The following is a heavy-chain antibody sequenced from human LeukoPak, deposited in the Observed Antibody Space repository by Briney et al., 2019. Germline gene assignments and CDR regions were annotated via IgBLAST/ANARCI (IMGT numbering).Heavy chain of an antibody. CDR2: INPNSGGT. CDR3: ARVTRTVTQFDY. CDR1: GYMFSNNG. Sequence: GASVKVSCKASGYMFSNNGISWVRQAPGQGLEWMGWINPNSGGTNYAQKFQGRVTMTRDTSISTAYMELSRLRSDDTAIYYCARVTRTVTQFDYWGQGTLVTVSS. D-gene: IGHD4-17*01. J-gene: IGHJ4*02. V-gene: IGHV1-2*02.